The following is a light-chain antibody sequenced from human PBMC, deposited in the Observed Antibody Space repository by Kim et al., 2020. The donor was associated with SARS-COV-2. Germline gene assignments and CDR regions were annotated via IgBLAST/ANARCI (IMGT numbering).Light chain of an antibody. CDR3: QQYYSTPPYS. J-gene: IGKJ2*03. CDR1: QSVLYSSNNKNY. V-gene: IGKV4-1*01. CDR2: WAS. Sequence: DIVMTKSPDSLAVSLGERATINCKSSQSVLYSSNNKNYLAWYQQKPGQPPKLLIYWASTRESGVPDRFSGSGSGTDFTLTINSLQAEDVAVYYCQQYYSTPPYSFGQGTKLEIK.